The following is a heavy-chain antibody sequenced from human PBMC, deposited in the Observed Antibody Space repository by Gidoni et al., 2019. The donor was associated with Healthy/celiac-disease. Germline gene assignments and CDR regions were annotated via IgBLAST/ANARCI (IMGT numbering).Heavy chain of an antibody. CDR3: ARDRAGIDGDWFDP. CDR2: IYTSGST. Sequence: QVQLQESGPGLVKPSQTLSLTCTVSGGSISSGSYYWSWIRQPAGKGLEWIGRIYTSGSTNYNPSLKSRVTISVDTSKNQFSLKLSSVTAADTAVYYCARDRAGIDGDWFDPWGQGTLVTVSS. J-gene: IGHJ5*02. D-gene: IGHD6-19*01. CDR1: GGSISSGSYY. V-gene: IGHV4-61*02.